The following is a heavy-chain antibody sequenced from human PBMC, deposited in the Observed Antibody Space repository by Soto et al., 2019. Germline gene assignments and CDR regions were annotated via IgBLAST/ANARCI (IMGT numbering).Heavy chain of an antibody. J-gene: IGHJ3*02. CDR1: GGTFSSYA. CDR3: ARDLRQSMIVVATDAFDI. CDR2: IIPIFGTA. V-gene: IGHV1-69*01. Sequence: QVQLVQSGAEVKKPGSSVKVSCTASGGTFSSYAISWVRQAPGQGLEWMGGIIPIFGTANYAQKFQGRVTITADESTSPAYMELSSLRSEDTAVYYCARDLRQSMIVVATDAFDIWGQGTMVTVAS. D-gene: IGHD3-22*01.